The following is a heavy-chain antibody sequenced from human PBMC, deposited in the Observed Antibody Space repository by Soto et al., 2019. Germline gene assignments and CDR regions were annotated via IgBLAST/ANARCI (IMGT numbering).Heavy chain of an antibody. V-gene: IGHV5-10-1*01. CDR3: ARPKWNYDYYYYYGMDV. D-gene: IGHD1-7*01. CDR2: IDPSDSYT. Sequence: PRDSLKISCKGSGYSFTSYWISWVRQMPGKGLEWMGRIDPSDSYTNYSPSFQGHVTISADKSISTAYLQWSSLKASDTAMYYCARPKWNYDYYYYYGMDVWGQGTTVTVS. J-gene: IGHJ6*02. CDR1: GYSFTSYW.